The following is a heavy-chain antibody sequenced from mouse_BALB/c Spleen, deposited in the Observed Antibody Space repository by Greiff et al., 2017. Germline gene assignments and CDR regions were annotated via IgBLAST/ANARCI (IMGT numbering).Heavy chain of an antibody. D-gene: IGHD2-4*01. CDR3: ARYYDYGRAMDY. Sequence: EVQGVESGGGLVQPGGSRKLSCAASGFTFSSFGMHWVRQAPEKGLEWVAYISSGSSTIYYADTVKGRFTISRDNPKNTLFLQMTSLRSEDTAMYYCARYYDYGRAMDYWGQGTSVTVSS. CDR1: GFTFSSFG. CDR2: ISSGSSTI. J-gene: IGHJ4*01. V-gene: IGHV5-17*02.